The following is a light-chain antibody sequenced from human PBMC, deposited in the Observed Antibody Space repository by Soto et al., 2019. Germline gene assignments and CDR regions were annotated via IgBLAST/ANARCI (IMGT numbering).Light chain of an antibody. Sequence: QSALTQPASVSGSPGQSITISCTGTSSDVGGHNLVSWFQQHPGKDPKLMIYEVTNRPSGVSDRFSGSKSGNTASLTISGLQAEDEADYYCNSYTSTFTWVFGGGTKVTVL. CDR1: SSDVGGHNL. CDR2: EVT. CDR3: NSYTSTFTWV. V-gene: IGLV2-14*01. J-gene: IGLJ2*01.